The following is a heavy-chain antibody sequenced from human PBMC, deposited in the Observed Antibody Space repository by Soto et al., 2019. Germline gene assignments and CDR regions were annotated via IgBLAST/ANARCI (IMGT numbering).Heavy chain of an antibody. J-gene: IGHJ6*02. D-gene: IGHD4-4*01. CDR1: GGSMRGYY. CDR3: ARDLLHGYSYYGLDV. CDR2: FYSTANT. Sequence: TSETLSLTCTVSGGSMRGYYWSWIRQPPGKGLEWIGYFYSTANTNYNPSLKSRVTISIYTSKSQFSLRLSSVTAADSAVYFCARDLLHGYSYYGLDVWGQGTTVTVSS. V-gene: IGHV4-59*13.